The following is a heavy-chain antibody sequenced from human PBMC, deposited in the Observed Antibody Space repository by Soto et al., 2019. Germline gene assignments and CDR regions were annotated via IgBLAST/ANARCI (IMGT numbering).Heavy chain of an antibody. CDR1: GYTFTSYG. CDR2: ISAYNGNT. Sequence: QVQLVQSGAEVKKPGASVKVSCKASGYTFTSYGISWVRQAPGQGLEWMGWISAYNGNTNYAQKLQGRVTMTTDTSTSTAYMERRSLRSDDTAVYYCARDCPTVVTPGYFDYWGQGTLVTVSS. D-gene: IGHD4-17*01. V-gene: IGHV1-18*04. J-gene: IGHJ4*02. CDR3: ARDCPTVVTPGYFDY.